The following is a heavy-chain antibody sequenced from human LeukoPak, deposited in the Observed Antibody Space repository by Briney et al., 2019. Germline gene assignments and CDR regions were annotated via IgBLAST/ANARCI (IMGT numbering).Heavy chain of an antibody. D-gene: IGHD5-24*01. J-gene: IGHJ4*02. Sequence: SETLSLTCSVAGGSISSSSYYWGWIRQPPRKGLEWIGGIYYSGSTYYNPSLKSRVTISVHTSKNQFSLKLSSVTAADTAVYYCARRFRDGYIQSLDYWGQGTLVTVSS. CDR2: IYYSGST. V-gene: IGHV4-39*01. CDR3: ARRFRDGYIQSLDY. CDR1: GGSISSSSYY.